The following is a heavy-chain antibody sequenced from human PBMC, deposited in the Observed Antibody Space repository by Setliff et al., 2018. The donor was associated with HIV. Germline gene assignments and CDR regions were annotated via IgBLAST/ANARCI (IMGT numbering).Heavy chain of an antibody. Sequence: GASVKVSCKASGYTFSNYDINWVRQATGQGLEWVGWMNPNSGNTGYAQKFQGRVTLTRNTSISTAYMELSSLRSEDTAVYSCARDSSVWDYWGQGTLVTVSS. V-gene: IGHV1-8*01. J-gene: IGHJ4*02. CDR3: ARDSSVWDY. D-gene: IGHD3-16*01. CDR2: MNPNSGNT. CDR1: GYTFSNYD.